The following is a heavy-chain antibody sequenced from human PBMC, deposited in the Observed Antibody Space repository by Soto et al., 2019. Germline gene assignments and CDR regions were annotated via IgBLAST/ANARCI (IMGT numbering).Heavy chain of an antibody. J-gene: IGHJ6*02. Sequence: QVQLQQWGAGLLKPSETLSLTCAVYGGSFSGYYWSWIRQPPGKGLEWIGEINHSGSTNYNPSLKSLVTISVDTPKNQFPLKLSSVTAADTPVYYCARVRFNGVYYYGMDVWGQGTTVTVS. CDR1: GGSFSGYY. CDR3: ARVRFNGVYYYGMDV. D-gene: IGHD2-8*01. V-gene: IGHV4-34*01. CDR2: INHSGST.